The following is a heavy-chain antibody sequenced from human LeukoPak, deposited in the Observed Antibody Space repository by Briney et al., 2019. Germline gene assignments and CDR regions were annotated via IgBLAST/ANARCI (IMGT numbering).Heavy chain of an antibody. CDR3: TKDQGVSATFSYSDY. CDR2: ISSSGSAI. D-gene: IGHD3-16*01. V-gene: IGHV3-11*04. CDR1: GFTFSDYY. J-gene: IGHJ4*02. Sequence: GGSLRLSCAASGFTFSDYYMSWIRPAPGKGLEWVSYISSSGSAIYYADSVKGRFTISRDNSKNTLYLQMSSQTADDTSVYNCTKDQGVSATFSYSDYWGQGTLVTVSS.